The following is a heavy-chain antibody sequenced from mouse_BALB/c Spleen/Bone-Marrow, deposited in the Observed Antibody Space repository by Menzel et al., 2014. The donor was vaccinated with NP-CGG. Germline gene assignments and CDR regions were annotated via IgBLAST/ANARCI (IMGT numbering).Heavy chain of an antibody. CDR1: GFNIKDTY. V-gene: IGHV14-3*02. J-gene: IGHJ2*01. Sequence: VQLQQSGAELVKPGASVKLSCTASGFNIKDTYMHWVKQRPEQGLECIGRIDPANGNTKYDPKFQGKATITADTSSNTAYLQLSSLTSEDTAVYYCARYRLGTYFDYWGQGTTLTVSS. D-gene: IGHD2-14*01. CDR3: ARYRLGTYFDY. CDR2: IDPANGNT.